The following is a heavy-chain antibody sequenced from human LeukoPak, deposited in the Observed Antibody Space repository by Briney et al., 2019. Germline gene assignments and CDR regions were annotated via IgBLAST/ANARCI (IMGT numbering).Heavy chain of an antibody. CDR1: GFTFSSYS. Sequence: GGSLRLSCAASGFTFSSYSMNWVRQAPGKGLEWVSSISSSSSYIYYADSVKGQFTISRDNAKNSLYLQMNSLRAEDTAVYYCARDWGYYYYYGMDVWGQGTTVTVSS. J-gene: IGHJ6*02. CDR2: ISSSSSYI. D-gene: IGHD3-16*01. CDR3: ARDWGYYYYYGMDV. V-gene: IGHV3-21*01.